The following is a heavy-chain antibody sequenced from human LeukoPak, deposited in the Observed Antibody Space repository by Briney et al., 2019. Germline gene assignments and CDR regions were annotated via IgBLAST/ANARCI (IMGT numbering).Heavy chain of an antibody. J-gene: IGHJ4*02. V-gene: IGHV3-30-3*01. CDR3: ARDGHGDIDY. CDR2: ISYDGSNK. D-gene: IGHD4-17*01. Sequence: GGSLRLSCAASGFTFSSYAMHRVRQAPGKGLEWVAFISYDGSNKYYADSVKGRFTISRDNSKNTLYLQMSSLRAEDTAVYYCARDGHGDIDYWGQGTLVTVSS. CDR1: GFTFSSYA.